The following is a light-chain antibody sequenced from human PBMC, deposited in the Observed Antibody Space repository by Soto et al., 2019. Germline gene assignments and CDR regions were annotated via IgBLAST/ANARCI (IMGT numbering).Light chain of an antibody. CDR1: ESVSRN. J-gene: IGKJ5*01. CDR2: DAS. V-gene: IGKV3-11*01. Sequence: EVVMTQSPATLSVAAGERATLSFRASESVSRNLAWYQQKPGQAPRLLIYDASNRATGIPARFSGSGSGTDFTLTISSLEPEDFAVYYCQQRSNWPPSITFGQGTRLEIK. CDR3: QQRSNWPPSIT.